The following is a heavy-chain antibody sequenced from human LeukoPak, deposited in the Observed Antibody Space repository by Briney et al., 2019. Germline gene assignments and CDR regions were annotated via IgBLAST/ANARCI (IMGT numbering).Heavy chain of an antibody. J-gene: IGHJ4*01. CDR2: ISGSGGST. Sequence: PGGSLRLSCAASGFTFISYAMSWVRQAPGKGLEWVSAISGSGGSTYYADSVKGRFTISRDNSKNTLYLQMNSLRAEDTAVYYCAKDRPLRYFDWLSEYFDYWGHGTLVTVSS. D-gene: IGHD3-9*01. CDR3: AKDRPLRYFDWLSEYFDY. CDR1: GFTFISYA. V-gene: IGHV3-23*01.